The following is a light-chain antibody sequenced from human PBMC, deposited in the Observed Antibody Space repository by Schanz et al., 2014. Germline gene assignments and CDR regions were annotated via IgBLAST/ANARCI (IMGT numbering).Light chain of an antibody. J-gene: IGLJ2*01. V-gene: IGLV1-44*01. CDR2: TSD. CDR3: GTWDSSLSAVV. CDR1: SSNIGSNP. Sequence: QSVLTQPPSASGTPGQRVTISCSGSSSNIGSNPVNWYQQLPRAAPTLLIYTSDQRPSGVPDRFSGSKSGTSASLAISGLQTGDEADFYCGTWDSSLSAVVFGGGTKLTVL.